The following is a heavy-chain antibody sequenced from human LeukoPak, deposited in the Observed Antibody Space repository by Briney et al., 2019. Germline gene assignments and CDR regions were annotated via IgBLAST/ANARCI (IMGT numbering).Heavy chain of an antibody. Sequence: PGGSLRLSCAASGFTFSSYAVSWVRQAPGKGLEWVSAISGSGGSTYYADSVKGRFTISRDNSKSTLYLQMNSLRAEDTAVYYCAKDSFPYYYDSSGYPYYDYWGQGTLVTVSS. V-gene: IGHV3-23*01. J-gene: IGHJ4*02. CDR1: GFTFSSYA. CDR2: ISGSGGST. CDR3: AKDSFPYYYDSSGYPYYDY. D-gene: IGHD3-22*01.